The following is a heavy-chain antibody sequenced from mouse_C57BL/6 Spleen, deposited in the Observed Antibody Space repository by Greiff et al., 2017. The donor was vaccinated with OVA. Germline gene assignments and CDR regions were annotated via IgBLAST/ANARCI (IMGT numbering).Heavy chain of an antibody. J-gene: IGHJ2*01. V-gene: IGHV5-4*01. CDR2: ISDGGSYT. Sequence: EVQVVESGGGLVKPGGSLKLSCAASGFTFSSYAMSWVRQTPEKRLEWVATISDGGSYTYYPDNVKGRFTISRDNAKNNLYLQMSHLKSEDTAMYYCARDRRSSLFDYWGQGTTLTVSS. CDR1: GFTFSSYA. CDR3: ARDRRSSLFDY.